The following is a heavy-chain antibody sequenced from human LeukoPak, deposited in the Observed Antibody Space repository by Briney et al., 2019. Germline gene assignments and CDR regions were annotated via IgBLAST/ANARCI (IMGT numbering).Heavy chain of an antibody. J-gene: IGHJ6*02. CDR2: IKEDGSQI. V-gene: IGHV3-7*01. CDR3: ARFHYDETHFGMDV. Sequence: PGGSLRLSCVASGFTFGRYWMSWVRQAPGRGLKWVANIKEDGSQIYSVDSVRGRFSISRDNAQNTLYLQMNSLRDEDTALYYCARFHYDETHFGMDVWGQGTMVTVSS. D-gene: IGHD4-17*01. CDR1: GFTFGRYW.